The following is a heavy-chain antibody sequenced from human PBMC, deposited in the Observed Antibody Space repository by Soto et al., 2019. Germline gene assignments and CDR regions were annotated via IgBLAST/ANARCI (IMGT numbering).Heavy chain of an antibody. D-gene: IGHD1-26*01. J-gene: IGHJ3*02. CDR1: GGSFSGYY. CDR2: INHSGST. Sequence: SETLSLTCAVYGGSFSGYYWSWIRQPPGKGLEWIGEINHSGSTNYNPSLKSRVTISVDTSKNQFSLKLSSVTAADTAVYYCARRAPGELLAFDIWGQGTMVTVSS. V-gene: IGHV4-34*01. CDR3: ARRAPGELLAFDI.